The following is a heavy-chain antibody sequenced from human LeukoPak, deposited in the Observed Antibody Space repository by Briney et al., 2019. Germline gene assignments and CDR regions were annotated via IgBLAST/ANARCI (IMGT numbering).Heavy chain of an antibody. V-gene: IGHV4-59*01. CDR2: IYYRGST. CDR1: GGSISSYY. CDR3: ARWFGGVIN. J-gene: IGHJ4*02. Sequence: PSETLSLTCTVSGGSISSYYWSWIRQPPGKGLEWIGYIYYRGSTNYNPSLKSQVTISVDTSKNQFSLKLSSVTAADTAVYYCARWFGGVINWGQGTLVTVSS. D-gene: IGHD3-16*02.